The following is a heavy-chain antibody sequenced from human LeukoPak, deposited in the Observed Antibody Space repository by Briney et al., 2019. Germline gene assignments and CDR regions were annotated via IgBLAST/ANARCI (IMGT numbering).Heavy chain of an antibody. Sequence: ASVKVSCTASGYTFTGYYMHWVRQAPGQGLEWMGWINPNSGGTNYAQKFQGRVTMTRDTSISTAYMELSRLRSDDTAVYYCARERTSVAGTSGAFDIWGQGTMVTVSS. CDR1: GYTFTGYY. CDR3: ARERTSVAGTSGAFDI. CDR2: INPNSGGT. D-gene: IGHD6-19*01. V-gene: IGHV1-2*02. J-gene: IGHJ3*02.